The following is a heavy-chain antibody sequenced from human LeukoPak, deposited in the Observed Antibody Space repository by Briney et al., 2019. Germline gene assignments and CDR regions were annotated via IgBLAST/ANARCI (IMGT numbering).Heavy chain of an antibody. J-gene: IGHJ4*02. CDR3: VKDRTILRDISAIDY. CDR1: GFTFSSYS. Sequence: PGGSLRLSCAASGFTFSSYSMNWVRQAPGKGLEWVSSISSSSSYIYYADSVKGRFTISRDNAKNSLYLQMNSLRAEDTAVYYCVKDRTILRDISAIDYWGQGTLVTVSS. V-gene: IGHV3-21*01. D-gene: IGHD3-9*01. CDR2: ISSSSSYI.